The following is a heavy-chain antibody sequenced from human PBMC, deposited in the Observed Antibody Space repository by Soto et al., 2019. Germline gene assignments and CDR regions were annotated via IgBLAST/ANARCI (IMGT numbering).Heavy chain of an antibody. D-gene: IGHD6-13*01. CDR1: GYTFTSYA. V-gene: IGHV1-3*01. CDR3: AAGEASSRNLAPYYLDF. CDR2: INAGNGNT. J-gene: IGHJ4*02. Sequence: ASVKVSCKASGYTFTSYAMHWVRQAPGQRLEWMGWINAGNGNTKYSQKFQGRVTITRDTSASTAYMELSSLRSEDTAVYFCAAGEASSRNLAPYYLDFWGQGTLVTVSS.